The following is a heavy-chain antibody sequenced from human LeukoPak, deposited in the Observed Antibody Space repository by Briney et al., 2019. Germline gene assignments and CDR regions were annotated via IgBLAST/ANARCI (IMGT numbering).Heavy chain of an antibody. V-gene: IGHV1-18*01. CDR3: ARDVPDCSGGSCYTYYYYGMDV. J-gene: IGHJ6*02. CDR1: GYTFTSYG. CDR2: ISAYNGNT. Sequence: GASVKVSCKASGYTFTSYGISWVRQAPGQGLEWMGWISAYNGNTNYAQKLQGRVTMTTDTSTSTAYMELRSLRSDDTAVYYCARDVPDCSGGSCYTYYYYGMDVWGQGTTVTVSS. D-gene: IGHD2-15*01.